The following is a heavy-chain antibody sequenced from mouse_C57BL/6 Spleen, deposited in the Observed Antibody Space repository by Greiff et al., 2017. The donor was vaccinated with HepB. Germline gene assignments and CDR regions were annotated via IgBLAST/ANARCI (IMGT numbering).Heavy chain of an antibody. CDR2: IYPGSGST. J-gene: IGHJ3*01. D-gene: IGHD1-1*01. V-gene: IGHV1-55*01. CDR1: GYTFTSYW. CDR3: AREYYGSSRSWFAY. Sequence: QVQLQQPGAELVKPGASVKMSCKASGYTFTSYWITWVKQRPGQGLEWIGDIYPGSGSTNYNEKFKSKATLTVDTSSSTAYMQLSSLTSEDSAVYYCAREYYGSSRSWFAYWGQGTLVTVSA.